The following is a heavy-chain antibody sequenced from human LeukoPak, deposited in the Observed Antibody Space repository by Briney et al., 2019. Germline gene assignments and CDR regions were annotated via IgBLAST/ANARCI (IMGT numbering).Heavy chain of an antibody. J-gene: IGHJ6*03. CDR2: TTRSSSYI. D-gene: IGHD1-26*01. CDR1: GFTFSSYN. Sequence: PGGSLRLSCAASGFTFSSYNMNWVRQAPGKGLEWVSSTTRSSSYIYYADSVKGRFTISRDNAKNSLYLQMNSLKTEDTAVYYCTLQWEPLQRGLYYYYYMDVWGKGTTVTISS. CDR3: TLQWEPLQRGLYYYYYMDV. V-gene: IGHV3-21*03.